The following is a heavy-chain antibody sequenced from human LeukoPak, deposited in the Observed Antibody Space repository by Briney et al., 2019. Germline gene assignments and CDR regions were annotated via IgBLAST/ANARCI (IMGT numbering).Heavy chain of an antibody. CDR2: IKQDGSEK. CDR1: GFTFSNYW. V-gene: IGHV3-7*01. J-gene: IGHJ4*02. D-gene: IGHD3-10*01. Sequence: GGSLRLSCVVSGFTFSNYWMSWVRQAPGKGLEWVANIKQDGSEKHYVDSVKGRFTISRDNAKNSLYLQMNSLGAEDTAVYYCARDNYYGSGSFYKRAYCFDYWGQGTLVTVSS. CDR3: ARDNYYGSGSFYKRAYCFDY.